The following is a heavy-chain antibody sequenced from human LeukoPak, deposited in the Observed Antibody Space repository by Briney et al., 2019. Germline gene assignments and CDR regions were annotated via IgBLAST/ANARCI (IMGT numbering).Heavy chain of an antibody. V-gene: IGHV3-30*03. J-gene: IGHJ4*02. CDR2: ISYDGSNK. CDR3: ASLLLADY. Sequence: GGSLRLSCAASGLIFSKYWMTWVRQAPGKGLEWVAVISYDGSNKYYADSVKGRFTISRDNSKNTLYLQMNSLRAEDTAVYYCASLLLADYWGQGTLVTVSS. CDR1: GLIFSKYW. D-gene: IGHD3-16*01.